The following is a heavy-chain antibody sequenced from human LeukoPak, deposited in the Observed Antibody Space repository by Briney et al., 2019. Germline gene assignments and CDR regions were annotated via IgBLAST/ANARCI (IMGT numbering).Heavy chain of an antibody. D-gene: IGHD6-13*01. CDR2: IPYDGSNK. CDR1: GFTFSSYA. CDR3: ARVGRARAAAGFGAFDI. V-gene: IGHV3-30-3*01. Sequence: GGSLRLSCAASGFTFSSYAMHWVRQAPGKGLEWVAVIPYDGSNKYYADSVKGRFTISRDNSKNTLYLQMNSLRAEDTAVYYCARVGRARAAAGFGAFDIWGQGTVVTVSS. J-gene: IGHJ3*02.